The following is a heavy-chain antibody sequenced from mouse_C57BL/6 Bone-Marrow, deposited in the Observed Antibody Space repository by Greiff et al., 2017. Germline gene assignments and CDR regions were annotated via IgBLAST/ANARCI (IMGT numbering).Heavy chain of an antibody. D-gene: IGHD1-1*01. V-gene: IGHV1-81*01. CDR1: GYTFTSYG. CDR3: ARRYYGSSSDY. Sequence: QVQLKESGAELARPGASVKLSCKASGYTFTSYGISWVKQRTGQGLEWIGEIYPRSGNTYYNEKFKGKATLTADKSSSTAYMELRSLTSEDSAVYFCARRYYGSSSDYWGQGTTLTVSS. J-gene: IGHJ2*01. CDR2: IYPRSGNT.